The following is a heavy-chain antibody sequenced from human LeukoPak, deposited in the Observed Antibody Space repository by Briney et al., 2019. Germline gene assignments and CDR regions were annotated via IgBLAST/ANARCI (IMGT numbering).Heavy chain of an antibody. J-gene: IGHJ4*02. CDR3: AHRANIYDDGGYLSSLFDF. Sequence: SGPTLVNPTQTLTLTCTFSGFSLNSREVGVGWIRQPPGKALEWLALIYWDDDKRYNASLKSRLTISKDSSNNQVTLKMTNVDPVDTATYYCAHRANIYDDGGYLSSLFDFWGQGVLVTVSS. CDR2: IYWDDDK. CDR1: GFSLNSREVG. V-gene: IGHV2-5*02. D-gene: IGHD3-22*01.